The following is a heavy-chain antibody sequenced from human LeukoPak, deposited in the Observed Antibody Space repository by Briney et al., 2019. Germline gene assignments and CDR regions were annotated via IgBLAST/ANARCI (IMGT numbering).Heavy chain of an antibody. CDR3: ARDGYYDYVWGSSNGDLDLNAFDI. Sequence: ASVKVSCKASGYTFTSYGISWVRQAPGQGLEWMGWISACNGNTNYAQKLQGRVTMTTDTSTSTAYMELRSLRSDDTAVYYCARDGYYDYVWGSSNGDLDLNAFDIWGQGTMVTVSS. CDR1: GYTFTSYG. V-gene: IGHV1-18*01. CDR2: ISACNGNT. J-gene: IGHJ3*02. D-gene: IGHD3-16*01.